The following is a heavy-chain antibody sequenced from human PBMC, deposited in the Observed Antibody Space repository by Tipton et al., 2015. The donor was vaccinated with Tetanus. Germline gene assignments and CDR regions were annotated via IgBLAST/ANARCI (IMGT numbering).Heavy chain of an antibody. CDR3: ARDELFFSGGEDHAAFDI. CDR2: IYHTGAA. J-gene: IGHJ3*02. Sequence: GEALVRGGYYWTWIRHLPGKGLEWIGYIYHTGAAHYNPSLKSRVTLSVDMSKNQFFLKMISMTAADTAVYFCARDELFFSGGEDHAAFDIWGQGTLVTVSS. D-gene: IGHD3-10*01. V-gene: IGHV4-31*02. CDR1: GEALVRGGYY.